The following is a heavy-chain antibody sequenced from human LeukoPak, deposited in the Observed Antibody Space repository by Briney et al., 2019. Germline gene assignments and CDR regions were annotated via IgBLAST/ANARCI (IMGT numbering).Heavy chain of an antibody. D-gene: IGHD4-23*01. CDR2: ISSSSSYT. CDR1: GFTFSDYY. V-gene: IGHV3-11*06. CDR3: ARVVGYGGNPSAAYYFDY. Sequence: GGSLRLSCAASGFTFSDYYMSWIRQAPGKGLEWVSYISSSSSYTNYADSVKGRFTISRDNAKNSLYLQMNSLRAEDTAVYCCARVVGYGGNPSAAYYFDYWGQGTLVTVSS. J-gene: IGHJ4*02.